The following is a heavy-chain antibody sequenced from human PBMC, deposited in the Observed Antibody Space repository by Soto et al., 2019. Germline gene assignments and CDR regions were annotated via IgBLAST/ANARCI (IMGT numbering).Heavy chain of an antibody. CDR3: AREAHSYDYVWGSYRNGDY. D-gene: IGHD3-16*02. CDR2: IYSGGST. CDR1: GFTVSSNY. J-gene: IGHJ4*02. V-gene: IGHV3-53*01. Sequence: EVQLVESGGGLIQPGGSLRLSCAASGFTVSSNYMSWVRQAPWKGLEWVSVIYSGGSTYYADSVKGRFTISRDNSKNTLYLQMNSRRAEDTAVYYCAREAHSYDYVWGSYRNGDYWGQGTLVTVSS.